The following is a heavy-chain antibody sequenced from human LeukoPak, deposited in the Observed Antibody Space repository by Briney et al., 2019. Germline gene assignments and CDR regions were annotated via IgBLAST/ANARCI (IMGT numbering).Heavy chain of an antibody. J-gene: IGHJ6*03. V-gene: IGHV1-2*02. D-gene: IGHD6-13*01. Sequence: ASVKVSCKASGYTFTGYYMHWVRQAPGQGLEWMGWINPNRGGTNYAQKFQGRVTMTRGTSISTAYMQLSRLRSDDTAVYCCARAGFGIAATPMTYYYYMDVWGKGTTVTISS. CDR3: ARAGFGIAATPMTYYYYMDV. CDR1: GYTFTGYY. CDR2: INPNRGGT.